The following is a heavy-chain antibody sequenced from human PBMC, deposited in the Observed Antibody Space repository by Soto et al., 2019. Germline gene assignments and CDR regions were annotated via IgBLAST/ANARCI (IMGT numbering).Heavy chain of an antibody. D-gene: IGHD2-2*01. CDR2: ISSSSSYI. CDR3: ARDGGYCSSTSCYVFEYYYYGMDV. Sequence: GGSLRLSCAASGFTFSSYSMNWVRQAPGKGLEWVSSISSSSSYIYYADSVKGRFTISRDNAKNSLYLQMNSLRAEDTAVYYCARDGGYCSSTSCYVFEYYYYGMDVWGQGTMVTVAS. V-gene: IGHV3-21*01. CDR1: GFTFSSYS. J-gene: IGHJ6*02.